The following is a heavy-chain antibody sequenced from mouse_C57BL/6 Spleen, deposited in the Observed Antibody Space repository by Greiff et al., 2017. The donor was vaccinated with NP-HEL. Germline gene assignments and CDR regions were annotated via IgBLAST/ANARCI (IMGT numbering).Heavy chain of an antibody. V-gene: IGHV1-47*01. CDR3: ARGDYDGYAMDY. CDR1: GYTFTTYP. CDR2: FHPYNDDT. J-gene: IGHJ4*01. Sequence: VQGVESGAELVKPGASVKMSCKASGYTFTTYPIEWMKQNHGKSLEWIGNFHPYNDDTKYNEKFKGKATLTVEKSSSTVYLELSRLTSDDSAVYYCARGDYDGYAMDYWGQGTSVTVSS. D-gene: IGHD2-4*01.